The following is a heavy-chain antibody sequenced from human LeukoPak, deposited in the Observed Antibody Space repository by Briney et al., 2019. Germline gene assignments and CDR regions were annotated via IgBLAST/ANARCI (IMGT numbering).Heavy chain of an antibody. D-gene: IGHD3-22*01. J-gene: IGHJ4*02. V-gene: IGHV4-39*01. CDR2: IYYSGST. CDR1: GGSISSSSYY. Sequence: SETLSLICTVSGGSISSSSYYRGWIRQPPGKGLEWIGSIYYSGSTYYNPSLKSRVTISVDTSKNQFSLKLSSVTAADTAVYYCARSPGVVTPIYYFDYWGQGTLVTVSS. CDR3: ARSPGVVTPIYYFDY.